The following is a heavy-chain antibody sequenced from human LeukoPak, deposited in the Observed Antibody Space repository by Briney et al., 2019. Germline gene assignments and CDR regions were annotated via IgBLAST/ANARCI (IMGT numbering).Heavy chain of an antibody. CDR3: ARATRGYSYGKGYYFDY. D-gene: IGHD5-18*01. J-gene: IGHJ4*02. CDR2: ISPSGGST. Sequence: ASVKVSCKAFGYTFTSNYMHWVRQAPGQGPEWMGVISPSGGSTTYAQKFQGRVTMTRDTSISTAYMELSRLRSDDTAVYYCARATRGYSYGKGYYFDYWGQGTLVTVSS. V-gene: IGHV1-2*02. CDR1: GYTFTSNY.